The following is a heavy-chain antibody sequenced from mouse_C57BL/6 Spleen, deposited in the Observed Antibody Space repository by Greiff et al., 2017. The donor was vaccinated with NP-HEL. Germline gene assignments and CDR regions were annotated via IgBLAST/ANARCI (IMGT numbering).Heavy chain of an antibody. V-gene: IGHV5-17*01. Sequence: DVHLVESGGGLVKPGGSLKLSCAASGFTFSDYGMHWVRQAPEKGLEWVAYISSGSSTIYYADTVKGRFTISRDNAKNTLFLQMTSLRSEDTAMYYCARSNWDVRDAMDYWGQGTSVTVSS. CDR2: ISSGSSTI. CDR1: GFTFSDYG. J-gene: IGHJ4*01. CDR3: ARSNWDVRDAMDY. D-gene: IGHD4-1*01.